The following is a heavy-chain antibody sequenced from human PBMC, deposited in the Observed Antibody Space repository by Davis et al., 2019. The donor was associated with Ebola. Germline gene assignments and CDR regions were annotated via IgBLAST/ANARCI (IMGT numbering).Heavy chain of an antibody. CDR3: ARCSGATRWDYYYYGMDV. CDR2: INSDGSST. CDR1: GFTFSSYW. V-gene: IGHV3-74*01. J-gene: IGHJ6*02. D-gene: IGHD1-26*01. Sequence: PGGSLRLSCAASGFTFSSYWMHWVRQAPGRGLVWVSRINSDGSSTSYADSVKGRFTISRDNAKNTLYLQMNSLRAEDTAVYYCARCSGATRWDYYYYGMDVWGQGTTVTVSS.